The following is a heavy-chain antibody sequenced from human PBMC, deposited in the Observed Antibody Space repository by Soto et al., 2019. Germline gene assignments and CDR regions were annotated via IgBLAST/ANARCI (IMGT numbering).Heavy chain of an antibody. V-gene: IGHV3-74*01. Sequence: GGSLRLSCAASGFTFSSYWMHWVRQAPGKGLVWVSRINSDGSSTRYADSVKGRFTISRDNAKNTLYLQMNSLRAEDTAVYYCARDYYGSGSYSEFNYWGQGTLVTVSS. D-gene: IGHD3-10*01. CDR1: GFTFSSYW. J-gene: IGHJ4*02. CDR3: ARDYYGSGSYSEFNY. CDR2: INSDGSST.